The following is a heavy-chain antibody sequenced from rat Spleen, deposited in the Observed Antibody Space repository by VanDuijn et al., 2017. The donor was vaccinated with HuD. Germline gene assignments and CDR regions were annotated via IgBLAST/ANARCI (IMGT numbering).Heavy chain of an antibody. CDR3: TRENWKPDY. J-gene: IGHJ2*01. D-gene: IGHD4-2*01. CDR2: ISSEGINT. CDR1: GFTFSHYG. V-gene: IGHV5S13*01. Sequence: EVQLVESGGGLVQPGRSLKLSCAASGFTFSHYGMAWVRQTPTKGLEWVASISSEGINTYFGDSVKGRFTISRDNARSTLYLQMDSLRSEDTATYYCTRENWKPDYWGQGVMVTVSS.